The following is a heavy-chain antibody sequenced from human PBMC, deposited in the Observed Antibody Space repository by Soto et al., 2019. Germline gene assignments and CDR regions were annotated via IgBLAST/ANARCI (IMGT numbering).Heavy chain of an antibody. CDR1: GLTFSGSA. CDR2: IRSKANSYAT. Sequence: EVQLVESGGGLVQPGGSLKLSCAASGLTFSGSAMHWVRQASGKGLEWVGRIRSKANSYATAYAASVKGRFTISRDDSKNTAYLQMNSLKTEDTAVYYCTAWNSGSQTDYWGQGTLVTVSS. J-gene: IGHJ4*02. D-gene: IGHD1-26*01. V-gene: IGHV3-73*02. CDR3: TAWNSGSQTDY.